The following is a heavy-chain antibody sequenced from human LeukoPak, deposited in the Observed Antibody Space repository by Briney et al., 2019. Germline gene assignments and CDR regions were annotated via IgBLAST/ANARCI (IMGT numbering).Heavy chain of an antibody. V-gene: IGHV3-53*01. CDR1: GFTVSSNS. Sequence: GGSLRLSCTVSGFTVSSNSMSWVRQAPGKGLEWVSFIYSAGSTHYSDSVKGRFTISIDNSKNTLYLQMNSLRVEDTAVYYCARRAGAYSHPYDYWGQGTLVTVSS. CDR2: IYSAGST. D-gene: IGHD4/OR15-4a*01. J-gene: IGHJ4*02. CDR3: ARRAGAYSHPYDY.